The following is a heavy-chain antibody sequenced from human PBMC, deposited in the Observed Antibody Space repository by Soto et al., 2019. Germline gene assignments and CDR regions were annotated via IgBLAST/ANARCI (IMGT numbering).Heavy chain of an antibody. Sequence: PSETLSLTCAVYGGSFSGYYWSWIRQPPGKGLEWIGEINHSGSTNYNPSLKSRVTISVDTSKNQFSLKLSSVTAADTAVYYCARAIGGTTYYYGSGSYLAPPYFDYWGQGTLVTVSS. D-gene: IGHD3-10*01. CDR3: ARAIGGTTYYYGSGSYLAPPYFDY. J-gene: IGHJ4*02. CDR2: INHSGST. CDR1: GGSFSGYY. V-gene: IGHV4-34*01.